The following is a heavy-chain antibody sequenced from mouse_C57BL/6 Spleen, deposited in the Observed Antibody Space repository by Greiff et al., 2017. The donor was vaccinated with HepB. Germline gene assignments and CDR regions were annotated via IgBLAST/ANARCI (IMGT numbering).Heavy chain of an antibody. J-gene: IGHJ4*01. D-gene: IGHD3-2*02. V-gene: IGHV1-66*01. Sequence: QVQLQQSGPELVKPGASVKISCKASGYSFTSYYIHWVKQRPGQGLEWIGWIYPGSGNTKYNEKFKGKATLTADTSSSTAYMQLSSLTSEDSAVYYCARGGAQATDYYAMDYWGQGTSVTVSS. CDR1: GYSFTSYY. CDR2: IYPGSGNT. CDR3: ARGGAQATDYYAMDY.